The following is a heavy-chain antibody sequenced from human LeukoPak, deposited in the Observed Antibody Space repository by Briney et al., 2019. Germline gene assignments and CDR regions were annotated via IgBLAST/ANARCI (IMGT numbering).Heavy chain of an antibody. CDR1: GDSVSSNSAA. D-gene: IGHD5-12*01. V-gene: IGHV6-1*01. CDR3: ARLRDGGYDFFDY. Sequence: SQTPSLTCAISGDSVSSNSAAWSWIRQSPSRGLEWLGRTYYRSKWYSDYAVSVKSRIAINADTSKNQFALQLNSVTPEDTAVYYCARLRDGGYDFFDYWGQGTLVTVSS. J-gene: IGHJ4*02. CDR2: TYYRSKWYS.